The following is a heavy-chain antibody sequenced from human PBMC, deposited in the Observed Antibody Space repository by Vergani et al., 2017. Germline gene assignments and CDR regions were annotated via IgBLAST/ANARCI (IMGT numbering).Heavy chain of an antibody. CDR3: ARTPEVTQYYFDY. Sequence: QLQLQESGPGLVKPSETLSLTCTVSGGSISSSSYYWGWIRQPPGKGLEWIGSIYYSGSTYYNPSLKSRVTISVDTSKNQFSLKLSAVTAADTAVYYCARTPEVTQYYFDYWGRGTLVTVSS. J-gene: IGHJ4*02. V-gene: IGHV4-39*07. CDR2: IYYSGST. D-gene: IGHD2-21*02. CDR1: GGSISSSSYY.